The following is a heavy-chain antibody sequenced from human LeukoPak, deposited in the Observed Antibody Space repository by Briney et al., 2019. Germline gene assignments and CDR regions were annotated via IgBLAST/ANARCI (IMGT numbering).Heavy chain of an antibody. CDR3: ATVLYSYGAAFDY. J-gene: IGHJ4*02. Sequence: ASVKVSCKVSGYTLTELSMHWVRQAPGKGLEWMGGFDPEDGETIYAQKFEGRVTMTEDTSTDTAYMELSSLRSEDTAVYYCATVLYSYGAAFDYWGQGTLVTVSS. CDR1: GYTLTELS. V-gene: IGHV1-24*01. CDR2: FDPEDGET. D-gene: IGHD5-18*01.